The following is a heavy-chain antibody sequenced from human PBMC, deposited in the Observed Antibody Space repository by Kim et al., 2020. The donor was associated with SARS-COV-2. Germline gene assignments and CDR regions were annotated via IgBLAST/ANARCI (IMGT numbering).Heavy chain of an antibody. D-gene: IGHD3-10*01. V-gene: IGHV4-31*03. CDR2: IYYSGST. CDR1: GGSISSGGYY. J-gene: IGHJ4*02. CDR3: ARGGKVLWFGELFPIDY. Sequence: SETLSLTCTVSGGSISSGGYYWSWIRQHPGKGLEWIGYIYYSGSTYYNPSLKSRVTISVDTSKNQFSLKLSSVTAADTAVYYCARGGKVLWFGELFPIDYWGQGTLVTVSS.